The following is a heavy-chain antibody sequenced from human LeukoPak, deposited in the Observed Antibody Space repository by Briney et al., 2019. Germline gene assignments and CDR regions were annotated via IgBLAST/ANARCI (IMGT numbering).Heavy chain of an antibody. D-gene: IGHD6-13*01. Sequence: GGSLRLSCAASGFTFSSYSMNWVRQAPGKGLEWVSYISSSSSTIYYADSVKGRFTISRDNAKNSLYLQMNSLRVEDTAVYYCANIRGIAAAGLVSDYWGQGTLVTVSS. CDR3: ANIRGIAAAGLVSDY. V-gene: IGHV3-48*01. CDR1: GFTFSSYS. CDR2: ISSSSSTI. J-gene: IGHJ4*02.